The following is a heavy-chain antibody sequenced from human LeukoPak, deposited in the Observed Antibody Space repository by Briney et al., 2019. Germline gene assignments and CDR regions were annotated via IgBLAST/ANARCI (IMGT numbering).Heavy chain of an antibody. CDR1: GFTFRSYS. V-gene: IGHV3-48*01. CDR2: ISSSSSII. J-gene: IGHJ4*02. Sequence: GGSLRLSCAASGFTFRSYSMNWVRQAPGKGLEWVSYISSSSSIIDYADSVKGRFTISRDNAKNSLYLQMNSLRAEDTAVYYCARARGYSYGYSDYWGQGTLVTVSS. D-gene: IGHD5-18*01. CDR3: ARARGYSYGYSDY.